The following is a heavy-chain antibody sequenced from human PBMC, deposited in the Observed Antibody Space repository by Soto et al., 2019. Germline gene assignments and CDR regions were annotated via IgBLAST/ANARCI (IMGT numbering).Heavy chain of an antibody. CDR1: GFTFSDYS. CDR3: TRAPVGGCFIN. CDR2: ISSTSFYI. Sequence: PGGSLRLSCAASGFTFSDYSMNWVRQAPGKGLEWVSSISSTSFYIFYADSVKGRFTISRDNAKNSLYLQMNTLGAEDTAVYYCTRAPVGGCFINWGQGALVTVSS. J-gene: IGHJ4*02. V-gene: IGHV3-21*06. D-gene: IGHD2-15*01.